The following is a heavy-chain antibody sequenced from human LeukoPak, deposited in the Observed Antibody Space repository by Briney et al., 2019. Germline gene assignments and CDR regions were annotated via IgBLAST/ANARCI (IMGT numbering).Heavy chain of an antibody. Sequence: QTGGSLRLSCAASGFTFSNFAMHWVRQTPGKGLEWVATILYDGTNKYYADSVKGRFTISRDNSKNTQFLQMNSLRPEDTAAYYCASGGGRSKRDAFDIWGQGTMVTVSS. J-gene: IGHJ3*02. CDR2: ILYDGTNK. CDR3: ASGGGRSKRDAFDI. CDR1: GFTFSNFA. V-gene: IGHV3-30*04. D-gene: IGHD3-16*01.